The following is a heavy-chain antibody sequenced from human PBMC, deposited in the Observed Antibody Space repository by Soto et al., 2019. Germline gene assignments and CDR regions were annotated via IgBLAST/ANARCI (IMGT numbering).Heavy chain of an antibody. J-gene: IGHJ4*02. D-gene: IGHD3-10*01. Sequence: EVQLLESGGGLVQPGGSLRLSCAASGFTFNNYAMPWFRQAPGKGLEWVPGSSGGGDTTSYADSVKGRFTVSRDGSKNTLYLQMSRLRAEDTALYYCAKGRGGSGSLTPRVDFWGQGTLVTVSS. CDR3: AKGRGGSGSLTPRVDF. V-gene: IGHV3-23*01. CDR1: GFTFNNYA. CDR2: SSGGGDTT.